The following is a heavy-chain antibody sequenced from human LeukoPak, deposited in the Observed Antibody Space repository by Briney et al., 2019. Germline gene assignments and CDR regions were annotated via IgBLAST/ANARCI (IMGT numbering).Heavy chain of an antibody. CDR3: ARTLTGDRLDY. Sequence: PSETLSLTCTVSGGSISSYYWSWIRQPPGKGLEWIGYIYYSGSTNYNPSLKSRVTISVDTSKNQFSLKLSSVTAADTAVHYCARTLTGDRLDYWGQGTLVTVSS. CDR1: GGSISSYY. V-gene: IGHV4-59*01. J-gene: IGHJ4*02. CDR2: IYYSGST.